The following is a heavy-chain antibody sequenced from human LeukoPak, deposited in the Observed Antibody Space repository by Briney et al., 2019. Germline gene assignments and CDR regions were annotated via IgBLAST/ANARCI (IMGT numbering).Heavy chain of an antibody. J-gene: IGHJ4*02. CDR1: GFTFSSYA. CDR3: ASSHVLRYFDWLLPFDY. CDR2: ISGSGGST. D-gene: IGHD3-9*01. Sequence: PGGSLRLSCAASGFTFSSYAMSWVPQAPGKGLEWVSAISGSGGSTYYADSVKGRFTISRDNSKNTLYLQMNSLRAEDTAVYYCASSHVLRYFDWLLPFDYWGQGTLVTVSS. V-gene: IGHV3-23*01.